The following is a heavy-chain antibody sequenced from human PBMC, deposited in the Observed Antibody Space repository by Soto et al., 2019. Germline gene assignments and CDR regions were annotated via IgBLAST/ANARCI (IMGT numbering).Heavy chain of an antibody. D-gene: IGHD3-9*01. V-gene: IGHV1-18*01. CDR1: GYTFTTYG. CDR3: ARDADILTGYYTSGWFAP. Sequence: QVQLVQSGTEVKKPGASVKVSCKASGYTFTTYGITWVRQAPGQGLEWMGWISAYSDNTNYAQKLQDRLTMTTDSSTSTAYRELRSLRSDDTAVYYCARDADILTGYYTSGWFAPWGQGTLVTVSS. J-gene: IGHJ5*02. CDR2: ISAYSDNT.